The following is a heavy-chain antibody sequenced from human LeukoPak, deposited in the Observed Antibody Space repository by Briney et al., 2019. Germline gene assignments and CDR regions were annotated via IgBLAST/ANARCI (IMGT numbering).Heavy chain of an antibody. Sequence: PGGSLRLSCAASGFIFSSYSMNWVRQAPGKGLEWVSSISSSSIYIYYADSVKGRLTISRDNAKNSLYLQMNSLRAEDTAVYYCARDGSRGNLVTAPDYWGQGTLVTVSS. CDR3: ARDGSRGNLVTAPDY. CDR1: GFIFSSYS. J-gene: IGHJ4*02. V-gene: IGHV3-21*01. D-gene: IGHD2-21*02. CDR2: ISSSSIYI.